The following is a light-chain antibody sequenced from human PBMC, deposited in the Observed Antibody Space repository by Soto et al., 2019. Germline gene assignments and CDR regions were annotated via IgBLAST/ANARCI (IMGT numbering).Light chain of an antibody. J-gene: IGKJ5*01. CDR3: QQYGSSIT. CDR1: QSVSSSY. V-gene: IGKV3-20*01. Sequence: EIVLTQSPVTLSLSPGERATLSCRASQSVSSSYLAWYQQKPGQAPRLLIYGASSRATGIPDRFSGSGPGTDFTLTISRLEPEDFAVYYCQQYGSSITFGQGTRLEIK. CDR2: GAS.